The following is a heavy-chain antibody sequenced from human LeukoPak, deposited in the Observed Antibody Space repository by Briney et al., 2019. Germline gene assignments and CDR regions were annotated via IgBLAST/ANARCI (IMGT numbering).Heavy chain of an antibody. CDR2: IIPIFGTA. CDR3: ARVGGAARSYFDY. J-gene: IGHJ4*02. CDR1: GGTFSSYA. D-gene: IGHD6-6*01. Sequence: SVKVSCKASGGTFSSYAISWVRQAPGQGLEWMGGIIPIFGTANYAQKFQGRVTITTDESTSTAYMELSSLRSENTAVYYCARVGGAARSYFDYWGQGTLVTVSS. V-gene: IGHV1-69*05.